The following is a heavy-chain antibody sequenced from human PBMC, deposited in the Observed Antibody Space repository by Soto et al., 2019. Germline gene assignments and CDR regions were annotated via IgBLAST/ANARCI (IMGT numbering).Heavy chain of an antibody. V-gene: IGHV1-8*01. D-gene: IGHD6-6*01. CDR3: ARDAIAARRNPRNNWFDP. CDR2: MNPNSGNT. CDR1: GYTFTSYD. Sequence: ASVKVSCKASGYTFTSYDINLVRQATGQGLEWMGWMNPNSGNTGYAQKFQGRVTMTTDTSTSTAYMELRSLTSDDTAVYYCARDAIAARRNPRNNWFDPWGQGTLVTVSS. J-gene: IGHJ5*02.